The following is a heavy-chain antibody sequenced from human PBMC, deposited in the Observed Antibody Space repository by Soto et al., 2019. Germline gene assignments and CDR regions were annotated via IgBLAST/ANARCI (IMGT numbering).Heavy chain of an antibody. V-gene: IGHV4-30-4*01. Sequence: SETLSLTCTVSGGSISSGDYYWSWIRQPPGKGLEWIGYIYYSGSTYYNPSLKSRVTISVDTSKNQFSLKLSSVTAADTAVYYCARSRFDCSSTSCYPYGMDVWGQGTTVTVSS. CDR1: GGSISSGDYY. CDR3: ARSRFDCSSTSCYPYGMDV. D-gene: IGHD2-2*01. CDR2: IYYSGST. J-gene: IGHJ6*02.